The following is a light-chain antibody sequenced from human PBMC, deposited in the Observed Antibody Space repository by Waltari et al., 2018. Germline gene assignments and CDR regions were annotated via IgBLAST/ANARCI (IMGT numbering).Light chain of an antibody. Sequence: DIQMTQSPSSLSASLGDRVTITCRANQSISKYLNWYQQRPGKAPKLLVYFKSSLQSGVPSRFSGSGSGTDFTLTINTHQPEDFATYFCQQSYGPPYTFGQGTRLEIK. V-gene: IGKV1-39*01. J-gene: IGKJ2*01. CDR2: FKS. CDR1: QSISKY. CDR3: QQSYGPPYT.